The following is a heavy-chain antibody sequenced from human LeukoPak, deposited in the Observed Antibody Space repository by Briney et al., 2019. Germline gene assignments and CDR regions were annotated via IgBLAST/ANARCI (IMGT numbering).Heavy chain of an antibody. CDR1: GFTFSSHG. CDR2: ISPSGGIT. D-gene: IGHD6-13*01. V-gene: IGHV3-23*01. J-gene: IGHJ5*02. CDR3: AKHLSSSWYRWFDP. Sequence: PGGSLRLSCGASGFTFSSHGMNWVRQAPGKGLEWVSGISPSGGITYYTDSVKGRFTISRDNSKNTVSLQMNSLRGEDTAVYYCAKHLSSSWYRWFDPWGQGTLVTVSS.